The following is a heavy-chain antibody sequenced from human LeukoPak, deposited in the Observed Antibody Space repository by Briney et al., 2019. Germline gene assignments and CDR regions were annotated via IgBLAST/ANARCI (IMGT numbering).Heavy chain of an antibody. D-gene: IGHD3-3*01. J-gene: IGHJ6*03. V-gene: IGHV1-69*05. CDR1: GGTFSSYA. Sequence: GASVKVSCKASGGTFSSYAISCVRQAPGQGLEWMGGIIPIFGTANYAQKFQGRVTITTDESTSTAYMELSSLRSEDTAVYYCARALFGVVNSYYYYYYMDVWGKGTTVTVSS. CDR2: IIPIFGTA. CDR3: ARALFGVVNSYYYYYYMDV.